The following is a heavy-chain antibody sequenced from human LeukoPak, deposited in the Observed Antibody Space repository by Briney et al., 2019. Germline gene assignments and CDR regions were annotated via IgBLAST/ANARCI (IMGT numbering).Heavy chain of an antibody. CDR2: ISGSGGST. CDR3: AKEGVLRFLEWRSYYFDY. D-gene: IGHD3-3*01. V-gene: IGHV3-23*01. J-gene: IGHJ4*02. Sequence: GGSLRLSCVTSGFTFSSYAMSWVRQAPGKGLEWVSAISGSGGSTYYADSVKGRFTISRDNSKNTLYLQMNSLRAEDTAVYYCAKEGVLRFLEWRSYYFDYWGQGTLVTVSS. CDR1: GFTFSSYA.